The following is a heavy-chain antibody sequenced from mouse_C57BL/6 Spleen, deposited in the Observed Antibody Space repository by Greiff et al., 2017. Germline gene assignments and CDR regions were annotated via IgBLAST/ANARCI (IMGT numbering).Heavy chain of an antibody. CDR1: GYAFSSSW. V-gene: IGHV1-82*01. D-gene: IGHD3-2*02. CDR3: ARGAAQATDAMGY. Sequence: QVQLQQSGPELVKPGASVKISCKASGYAFSSSWMNWVKQRPGKGLEWIGRIYPGDGDTNYNGKFKGKATLTADESSSTAYMQLSSLTSEDSAVYFCARGAAQATDAMGYRGQGTSVTVSS. CDR2: IYPGDGDT. J-gene: IGHJ4*01.